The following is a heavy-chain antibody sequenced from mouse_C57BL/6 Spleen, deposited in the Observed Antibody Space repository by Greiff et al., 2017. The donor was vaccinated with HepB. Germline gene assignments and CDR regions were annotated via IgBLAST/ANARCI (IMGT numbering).Heavy chain of an antibody. J-gene: IGHJ4*01. V-gene: IGHV5-9*01. CDR1: GFTFSSYT. CDR2: ISGGGGNT. D-gene: IGHD3-2*02. Sequence: EVHLVESGGGLVKPGGSLKLSCAASGFTFSSYTMSWVRQTPEKRLEWVATISGGGGNTYYPDSVKGRFTISRDNAKNTLYLQMSSLRSEDTALYYCARHGSGAYAMDYWGQGTSVTVSS. CDR3: ARHGSGAYAMDY.